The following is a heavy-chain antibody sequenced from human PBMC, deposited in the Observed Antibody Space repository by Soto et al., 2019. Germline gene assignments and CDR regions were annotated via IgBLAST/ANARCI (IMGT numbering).Heavy chain of an antibody. D-gene: IGHD6-13*01. J-gene: IGHJ6*02. CDR2: FYHSGST. V-gene: IGHV4-4*02. CDR3: ATVSVLVYYDYSMDV. Sequence: QVQLQESGPGLVKPSGTLSLTCAVSGGSISSSNWWCWVRQPPGRGLEWIGEFYHSGSTNYNPSLKSRVTISVDKSNNQFSLKLSYVLAADTAVYYCATVSVLVYYDYSMDVWGQGTTVSVSS. CDR1: GGSISSSNW.